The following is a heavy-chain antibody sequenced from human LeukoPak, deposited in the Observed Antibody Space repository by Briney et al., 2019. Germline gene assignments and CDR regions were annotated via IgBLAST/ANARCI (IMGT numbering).Heavy chain of an antibody. CDR2: IYYSGST. J-gene: IGHJ4*02. D-gene: IGHD3-10*01. CDR3: ARGRSRTYYGSGSFSATYFDY. CDR1: GGSVSSGDYY. V-gene: IGHV4-31*03. Sequence: PSQTLSLTCTVSGGSVSSGDYYWSWIRHHPGKGLEWIGYIYYSGSTYYNPSFKSRVTISVDTSKNQFSLELSSVTAADTAVYYCARGRSRTYYGSGSFSATYFDYWGQGTLVAVSS.